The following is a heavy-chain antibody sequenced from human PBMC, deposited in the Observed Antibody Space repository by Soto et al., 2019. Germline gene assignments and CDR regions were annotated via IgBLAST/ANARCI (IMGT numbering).Heavy chain of an antibody. Sequence: QVQLVQSGAEVKKPGASVKVSCKASGYTFTSYGISWVRQAPGQGLEWMGWISAYNGNTNYAQKLQGRVTMTTDTSTSTAYMVLRSLRSDDTAVYYCARDLPNVDLVALFAYWGQGTLVTVSS. V-gene: IGHV1-18*01. J-gene: IGHJ4*02. CDR3: ARDLPNVDLVALFAY. CDR1: GYTFTSYG. CDR2: ISAYNGNT. D-gene: IGHD5-12*01.